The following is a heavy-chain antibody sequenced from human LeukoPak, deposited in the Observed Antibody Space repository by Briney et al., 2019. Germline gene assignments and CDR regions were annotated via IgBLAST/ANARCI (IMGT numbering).Heavy chain of an antibody. CDR1: GFTFSNYA. Sequence: GGSLRLSCAASGFTFSNYAMTWVRQAPGKGLEWVSAISSSGSSTYYADSVKGRFTISRDNSKNTLYLQMNSLRAEDTAVYYCASEVYWPGAFDIWGQGTMVTVSS. CDR2: ISSSGSST. CDR3: ASEVYWPGAFDI. D-gene: IGHD2-8*02. J-gene: IGHJ3*02. V-gene: IGHV3-23*01.